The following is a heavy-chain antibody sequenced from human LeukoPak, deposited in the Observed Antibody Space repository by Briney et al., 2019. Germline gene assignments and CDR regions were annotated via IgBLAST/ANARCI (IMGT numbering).Heavy chain of an antibody. CDR1: GFTFSSYA. Sequence: GGSLRLSCAASGFTFSSYAMHWVRQAPGKGLEWVAVISYDGSNKYYADSVKGRFTISGDNSKNTLYLQMNSLRAEDTAVYYCARGPLLYWGQGTLVTVSS. V-gene: IGHV3-30-3*01. J-gene: IGHJ4*02. CDR3: ARGPLLY. D-gene: IGHD3-3*01. CDR2: ISYDGSNK.